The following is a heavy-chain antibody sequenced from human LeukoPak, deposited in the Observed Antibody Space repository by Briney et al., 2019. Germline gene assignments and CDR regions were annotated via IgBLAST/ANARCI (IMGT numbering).Heavy chain of an antibody. Sequence: GGSLRLSCAASGFTVSSNYMSWVRQAPGKGLEWVSVIYSGGSTYYADSVKGRFTISRDNSKNTLYLQMNSLRAEDTAVYYCARVQGDGYNVDAFDIWGQGTMVTVSS. V-gene: IGHV3-66*01. CDR1: GFTVSSNY. CDR2: IYSGGST. J-gene: IGHJ3*02. D-gene: IGHD5-24*01. CDR3: ARVQGDGYNVDAFDI.